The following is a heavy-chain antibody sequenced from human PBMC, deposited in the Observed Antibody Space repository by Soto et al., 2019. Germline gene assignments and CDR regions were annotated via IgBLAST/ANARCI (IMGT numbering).Heavy chain of an antibody. J-gene: IGHJ4*01. V-gene: IGHV2-5*02. Sequence: AGPTLVNHTQTLTLSCTFSGFSLSSSGVGVGWIRQPPGKALEWLALIYWGDEKRYSPSLKSRLTITKVTSKNQVVLTMTNIDHVDTAPYYCAQRPMPPVTTFDYWGHGNLVSV. CDR1: GFSLSSSGVG. D-gene: IGHD4-4*01. CDR3: AQRPMPPVTTFDY. CDR2: IYWGDEK.